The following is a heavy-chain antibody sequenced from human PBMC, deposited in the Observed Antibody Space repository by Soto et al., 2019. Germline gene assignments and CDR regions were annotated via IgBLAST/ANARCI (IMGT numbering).Heavy chain of an antibody. J-gene: IGHJ4*02. D-gene: IGHD6-19*01. V-gene: IGHV1-46*01. CDR2: INPSGGST. CDR1: GYTFTSYY. Sequence: ASVKVSCKASGYTFTSYYMHWVLQAPGQGLEWMGIINPSGGSTSYAQKFQGRVTMTRDTSTSTVYMELSSLRSEDTAVYYCARSIPVLIYSSGWYGLDYWGQGTLVTVSS. CDR3: ARSIPVLIYSSGWYGLDY.